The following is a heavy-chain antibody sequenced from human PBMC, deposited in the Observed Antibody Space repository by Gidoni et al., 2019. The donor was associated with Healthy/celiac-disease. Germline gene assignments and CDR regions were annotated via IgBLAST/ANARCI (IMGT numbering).Heavy chain of an antibody. Sequence: EVQLVESGGGLVQPGGSLRLSCAASGFTFSSYWMSWVRQAPGKGLEGVANIKQDGSDKYYVDSVKVRFTISRDNAKNSLYLQMNSLRAEDTAVYYCARADYGDSEGEYFQHWGQGTLVTVSS. CDR2: IKQDGSDK. V-gene: IGHV3-7*03. CDR3: ARADYGDSEGEYFQH. D-gene: IGHD4-17*01. J-gene: IGHJ1*01. CDR1: GFTFSSYW.